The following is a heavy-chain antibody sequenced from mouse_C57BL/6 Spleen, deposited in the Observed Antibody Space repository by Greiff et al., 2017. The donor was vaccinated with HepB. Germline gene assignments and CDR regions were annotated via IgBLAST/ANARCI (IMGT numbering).Heavy chain of an antibody. CDR1: GYAFSSYW. CDR3: AREDYYGSSSFDY. D-gene: IGHD1-1*01. V-gene: IGHV1-80*01. CDR2: IYPGDGDT. Sequence: QVQLQQSGAELVKPGASVKISCKASGYAFSSYWMNWVKQRPGKGLEWIGQIYPGDGDTNYNGKLKGKATLTADKSSSTAYMQLSSLTSEDSAVYFCAREDYYGSSSFDYWGQGTTLTVSS. J-gene: IGHJ2*01.